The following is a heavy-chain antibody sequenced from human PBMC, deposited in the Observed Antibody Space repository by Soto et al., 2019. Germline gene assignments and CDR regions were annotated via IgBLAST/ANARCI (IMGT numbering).Heavy chain of an antibody. CDR1: GFTFSSYA. D-gene: IGHD5-12*01. Sequence: HPGGSLRLSCAASGFTFSSYAMHWVRQAPGKGLEWVAVISYDGSNKYYADSVKGRFTISRDNSKNTLYLQMNSLRAEDTAVYYCARIVDNNGGFNWFDPRGQGTLVTVSS. CDR2: ISYDGSNK. CDR3: ARIVDNNGGFNWFDP. J-gene: IGHJ5*02. V-gene: IGHV3-30-3*01.